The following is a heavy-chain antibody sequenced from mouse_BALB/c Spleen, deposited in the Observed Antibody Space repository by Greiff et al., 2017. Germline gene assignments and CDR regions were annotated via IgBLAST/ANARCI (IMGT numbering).Heavy chain of an antibody. CDR1: GFSLTSYD. D-gene: IGHD1-3*01. CDR2: IWTGGGT. Sequence: VQVVESGPGLVAPSQSLSITCTVSGFSLTSYDISWIRQPPGKGLEWLGVIWTGGGTNYNSAFMSRLSISKDNAKSQVFLKMNSMQTDDTAIYYCVREVDYYAMDYWGQGTSVTVSS. V-gene: IGHV2-9-2*01. CDR3: VREVDYYAMDY. J-gene: IGHJ4*01.